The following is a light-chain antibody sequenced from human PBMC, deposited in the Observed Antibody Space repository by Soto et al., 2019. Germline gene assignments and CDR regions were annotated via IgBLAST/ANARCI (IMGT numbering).Light chain of an antibody. CDR2: TNS. CDR1: SSNIGSNT. CDR3: ATWDDSLKGGV. V-gene: IGLV1-44*01. J-gene: IGLJ3*02. Sequence: QSMLTQRPSASGTPGQRVTISCSGSSSNIGSNTVNWYQQLPGTTPKLLIYTNSQRPSGVPDRFSGSKSGTSASLAISGLQSEDEADYYCATWDDSLKGGVFGGGTKLTVL.